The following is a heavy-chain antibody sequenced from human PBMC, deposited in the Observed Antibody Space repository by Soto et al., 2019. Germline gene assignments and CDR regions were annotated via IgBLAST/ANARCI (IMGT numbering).Heavy chain of an antibody. V-gene: IGHV3-23*01. D-gene: IGHD6-6*01. Sequence: PGGSLRLSCATSGFTFSSYSMSWVRQAPGKGLEWVSVISGSDDSTYYADSVKGRFTISRDNSKNTLYLQMNSLRAEDTAVYYCANRSSSSTFDYRAQRTLVTVSS. CDR3: ANRSSSSTFDY. CDR1: GFTFSSYS. CDR2: ISGSDDST. J-gene: IGHJ4*02.